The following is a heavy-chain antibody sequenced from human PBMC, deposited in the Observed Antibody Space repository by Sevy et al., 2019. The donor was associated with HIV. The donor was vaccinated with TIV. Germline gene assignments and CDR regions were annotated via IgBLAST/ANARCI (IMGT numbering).Heavy chain of an antibody. V-gene: IGHV3-9*01. CDR1: GFKYDDYA. CDR2: ISWNGGRI. J-gene: IGHJ4*02. Sequence: GGSLRLSCAASGFKYDDYAMHWVRQAPGKGLEWVSGISWNGGRIGYADSVQRRFTVSRDNTKNSVYLQMNNLRRDDTAFYYCARSGSARNWYFFDYWGQGALVTVSS. D-gene: IGHD1-26*01. CDR3: ARSGSARNWYFFDY.